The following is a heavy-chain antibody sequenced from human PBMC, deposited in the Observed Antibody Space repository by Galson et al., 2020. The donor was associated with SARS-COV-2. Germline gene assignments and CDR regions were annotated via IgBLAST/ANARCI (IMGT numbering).Heavy chain of an antibody. Sequence: SETLSLTCTVSGASFSITSYYWGWIRQPPGKGLEWVGSISYHGRTYYNPSFRSRVSISIDTSKRQFYLRLDSVTAADTAEYSCARDWCDYTYAVGHGMDGWGQGTTVTVFS. CDR2: ISYHGRT. CDR1: GASFSITSYY. D-gene: IGHD4-4*01. J-gene: IGHJ6*02. CDR3: ARDWCDYTYAVGHGMDG. V-gene: IGHV4-39*07.